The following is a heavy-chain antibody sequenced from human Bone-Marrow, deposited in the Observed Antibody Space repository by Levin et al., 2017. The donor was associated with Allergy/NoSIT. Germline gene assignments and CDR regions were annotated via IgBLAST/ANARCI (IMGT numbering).Heavy chain of an antibody. Sequence: ASETLSLTCAVYGGSFSGLYWSWIRQSPGQGLEWIGEVNTVGDINYSPSFKSRVTISADTSKNQVSLRLTSLTAADTAVYYCARIREGYHPFDVFDLWGQGTRVTVSS. CDR2: VNTVGDI. J-gene: IGHJ3*01. CDR3: ARIREGYHPFDVFDL. CDR1: GGSFSGLY. D-gene: IGHD3-16*02. V-gene: IGHV4-34*01.